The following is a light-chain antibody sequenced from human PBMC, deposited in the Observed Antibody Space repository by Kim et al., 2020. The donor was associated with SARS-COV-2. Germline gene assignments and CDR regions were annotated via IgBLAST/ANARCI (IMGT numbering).Light chain of an antibody. V-gene: IGLV3-1*01. J-gene: IGLJ3*02. CDR2: QDS. CDR1: KLGDKY. CDR3: QAWDSSTAMV. Sequence: VDPGQTASITCSGDKLGDKYACWYQQKPGQSPVLVIYQDSKRPSGIPERFSGSNSGNTATLTISGTQAMDEADYYCQAWDSSTAMVFGGGTKVTVL.